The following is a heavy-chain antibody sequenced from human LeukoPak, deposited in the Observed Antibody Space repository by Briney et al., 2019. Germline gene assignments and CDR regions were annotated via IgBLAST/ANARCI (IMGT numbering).Heavy chain of an antibody. V-gene: IGHV5-51*01. D-gene: IGHD2-2*02. CDR2: IYPGDSDT. Sequence: GESLKISCKGSGYSFTSYWIGWVRQMPGKGVEWMGIIYPGDSDTRYSPSFQGQVTISADKSISPAYLQWSSLKASDTAMYYCARLYCSSTSCYMYRLGYHWFDPWGQGTLVTVSS. CDR1: GYSFTSYW. J-gene: IGHJ5*02. CDR3: ARLYCSSTSCYMYRLGYHWFDP.